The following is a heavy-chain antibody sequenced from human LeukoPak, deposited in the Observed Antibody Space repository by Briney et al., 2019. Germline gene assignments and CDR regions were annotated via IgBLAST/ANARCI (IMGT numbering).Heavy chain of an antibody. CDR1: GGSISSYY. Sequence: PSETLSLTCTVSGGSISSYYWSWIRQPPGKGLEWIGYIYYSGSTNYNPSLKSRVTISVDTSKNQFSLKLSSVTAADTAVYYCARSDSSSWTLDYYYYMDVWGKGTTVTISS. CDR3: ARSDSSSWTLDYYYYMDV. J-gene: IGHJ6*03. CDR2: IYYSGST. V-gene: IGHV4-59*01. D-gene: IGHD6-13*01.